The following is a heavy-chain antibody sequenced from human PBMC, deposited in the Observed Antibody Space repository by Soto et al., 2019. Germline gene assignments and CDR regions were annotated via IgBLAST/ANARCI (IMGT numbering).Heavy chain of an antibody. D-gene: IGHD3-10*01. CDR2: INSDGSTI. CDR1: GYTFSPFW. V-gene: IGHV3-74*01. Sequence: EVQLVESGGGLVQPGESLRLSCAASGYTFSPFWMHWVRQAPGKGLVWVSHINSDGSTIIYADSVKGRFTISRDNAKNTLVLQRNSLKAEDTAVYYCVRDRGYPDSFDVWGRGTMVTVSS. J-gene: IGHJ3*01. CDR3: VRDRGYPDSFDV.